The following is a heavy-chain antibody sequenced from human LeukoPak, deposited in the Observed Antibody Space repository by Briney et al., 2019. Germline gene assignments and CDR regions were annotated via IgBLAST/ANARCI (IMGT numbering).Heavy chain of an antibody. CDR2: IYYSGST. Sequence: SETLSLTCTVPGGSISSGDYYWSWIRQPPGKGLEWIGYIYYSGSTYYNPSLKSRVTISVDTSKNQFSLKLSSVTAADTAVYYCARDLGRRDYGDYSMNYWGQGTLVTVSS. CDR3: ARDLGRRDYGDYSMNY. D-gene: IGHD4-17*01. CDR1: GGSISSGDYY. J-gene: IGHJ4*02. V-gene: IGHV4-30-4*08.